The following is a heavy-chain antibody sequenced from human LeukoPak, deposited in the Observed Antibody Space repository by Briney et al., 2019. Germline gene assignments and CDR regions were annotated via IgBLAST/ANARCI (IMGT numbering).Heavy chain of an antibody. CDR3: ATDLIHYYASGAKT. J-gene: IGHJ5*02. D-gene: IGHD3-10*01. CDR1: GFTFSSYS. CDR2: ISSSSSYI. V-gene: IGHV3-21*01. Sequence: GGSLRLSCAASGFTFSSYSMNWVRQAPGKGLEWVSSISSSSSYIYYADSVKGRFTISRDNAKNSLYLQMNSLRVEDSAVYYCATDLIHYYASGAKTWGQGTLVTVSS.